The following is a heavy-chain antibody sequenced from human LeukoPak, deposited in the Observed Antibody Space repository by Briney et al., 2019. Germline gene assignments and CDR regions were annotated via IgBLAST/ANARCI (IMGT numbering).Heavy chain of an antibody. CDR1: GGSISSGDYY. Sequence: SETLSLTCTVSGGSISSGDYYWSWIRQPPGKGLEWIGYIYYSGSTYYNPSLKSRVTISVDTSKNQFSLKLSSVTAADTAVYYCAREGAYCGGGSCYDYWGQGTLVTVSS. D-gene: IGHD2-15*01. CDR3: AREGAYCGGGSCYDY. V-gene: IGHV4-30-4*01. J-gene: IGHJ4*02. CDR2: IYYSGST.